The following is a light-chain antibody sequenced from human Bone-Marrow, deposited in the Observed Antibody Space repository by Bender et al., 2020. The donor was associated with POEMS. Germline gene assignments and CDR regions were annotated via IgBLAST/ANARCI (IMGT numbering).Light chain of an antibody. J-gene: IGLJ2*01. CDR2: DVS. V-gene: IGLV2-23*02. CDR1: SSDIGTYNL. Sequence: QSAPTQPASVSGSPGQSVTISCTGSSSDIGTYNLVSWYQQRPTKAPELIIYDVSLRPSGVSNRFSGSKSGNTASLTISGLQAEDEADYYCSSYAGNSVIFGGGTKLTVL. CDR3: SSYAGNSVI.